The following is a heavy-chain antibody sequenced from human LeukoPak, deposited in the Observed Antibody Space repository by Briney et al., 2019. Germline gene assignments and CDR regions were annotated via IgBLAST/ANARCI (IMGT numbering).Heavy chain of an antibody. CDR1: GGSISSYY. CDR3: AMGRYDSSGYYSSLFFDY. J-gene: IGHJ4*02. V-gene: IGHV4-59*01. Sequence: SETLSLTCTVSGGSISSYYWSWIRQPPGKGLEWIGYIYYSGSTNYNPSLKSRVTISVDTSKNQFSLKLSSVTAADTAVYYCAMGRYDSSGYYSSLFFDYWGQGTLVTVSS. CDR2: IYYSGST. D-gene: IGHD3-22*01.